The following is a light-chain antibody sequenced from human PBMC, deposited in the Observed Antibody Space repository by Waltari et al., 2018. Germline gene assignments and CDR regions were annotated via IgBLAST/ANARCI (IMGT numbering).Light chain of an antibody. Sequence: DIVMTQSPDSLAVSLGEMATISCTSSQSLFYSSGNRDYLAWYQKKPGQPPILLMSWASTRESGVPDRFSGSGSGTDFTLTISGLQAEDVAVYYCQQFYSRPWTFGQWTKVEI. J-gene: IGKJ1*01. CDR1: QSLFYSSGNRDY. CDR3: QQFYSRPWT. CDR2: WAS. V-gene: IGKV4-1*01.